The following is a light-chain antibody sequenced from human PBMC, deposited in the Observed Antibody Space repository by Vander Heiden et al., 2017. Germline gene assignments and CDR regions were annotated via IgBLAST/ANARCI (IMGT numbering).Light chain of an antibody. CDR3: GAWDSSLSVVL. V-gene: IGLV1-51*01. CDR2: DNN. J-gene: IGLJ3*02. Sequence: QSVLTQPPSVSAAPGHKVTISCSGGSSNIGYNSVSWYQQLPGTAPKFLIYDNNKRPSGIPDRFSGSKSGTSATLDITGLQTGDEAGYYCGAWDSSLSVVLFGGGTKLTVL. CDR1: SSNIGYNS.